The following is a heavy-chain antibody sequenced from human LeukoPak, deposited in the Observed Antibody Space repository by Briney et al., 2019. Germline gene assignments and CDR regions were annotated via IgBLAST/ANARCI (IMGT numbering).Heavy chain of an antibody. J-gene: IGHJ6*02. D-gene: IGHD2-2*01. CDR2: IKSKTDGGTT. CDR1: GFTFSNAW. CDR3: TSSIVVVPAAIWAYYYYGMDV. Sequence: GGSLRLSCAASGFTFSNAWMSWVRQAPGKGLEWVGRIKSKTDGGTTDYAAPVIGRFTISRDDSKNTLYLQMNSLKTEDTAVYYCTSSIVVVPAAIWAYYYYGMDVWGQGTTVTVSS. V-gene: IGHV3-15*01.